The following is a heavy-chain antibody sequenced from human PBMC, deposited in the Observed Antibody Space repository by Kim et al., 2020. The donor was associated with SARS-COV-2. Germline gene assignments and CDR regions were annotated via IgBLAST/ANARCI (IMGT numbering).Heavy chain of an antibody. D-gene: IGHD3-10*01. CDR3: VRDRWGGAFDF. J-gene: IGHJ3*01. V-gene: IGHV3-48*02. CDR1: GFTFSAYD. CDR2: ITKTSSTI. Sequence: GGSLRLSCATSGFTFSAYDMKWVRQATGKGLEWLSFITKTSSTIYYADSVKGRFTISRDNAKNSLYLQMSSLTDDDTAVYFCVRDRWGGAFDFWGQGTLVTVSS.